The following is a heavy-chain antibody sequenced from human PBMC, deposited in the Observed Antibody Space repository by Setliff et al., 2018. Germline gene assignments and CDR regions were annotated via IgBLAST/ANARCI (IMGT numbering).Heavy chain of an antibody. CDR2: IYHDGID. CDR1: GGSFSGYY. J-gene: IGHJ4*02. CDR3: AKGGGRYHSDS. V-gene: IGHV4-34*01. Sequence: PSETLSLTCAVYGGSFSGYYWSWIRQPPGKGLEWIGEIYHDGIDKYTPSVHYSPSLKSRVTISIDKSNNQFSLKLTSMTAADTAVYYCAKGGGRYHSDSWGQGILGTVSS. D-gene: IGHD1-1*01.